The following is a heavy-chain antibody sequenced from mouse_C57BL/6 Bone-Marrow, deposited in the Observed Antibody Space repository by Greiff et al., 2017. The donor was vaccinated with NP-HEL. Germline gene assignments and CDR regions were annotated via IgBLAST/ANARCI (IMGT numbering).Heavy chain of an antibody. V-gene: IGHV1-72*01. CDR2: IDPNSGGT. J-gene: IGHJ2*01. CDR3: ARYYYGSSSFDY. CDR1: GYTFTSYL. D-gene: IGHD1-1*01. Sequence: QVQLQQPGAELVKPGASVKLSCKASGYTFTSYLMHWVKQRPGRGLEWIGRIDPNSGGTKYNEKVKSKSTLTVDKPSSTAYMQLNSLTSEDSAVYYVARYYYGSSSFDYWGQGTTLTVSS.